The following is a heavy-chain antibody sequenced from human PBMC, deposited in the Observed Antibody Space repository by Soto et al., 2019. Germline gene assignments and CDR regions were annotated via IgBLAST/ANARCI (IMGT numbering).Heavy chain of an antibody. J-gene: IGHJ3*01. Sequence: QVKLVESGGGVVQPGRSLRLSCAASGFTFSTYALHWVRQAPGEGLEWVALISSDGSNKNYTDSVKGRFTVSRDTSKRTLYLQMNSLRAEDTAVYYCARVSRGVVGRGAFDLWGQGTTVTVSS. CDR2: ISSDGSNK. CDR3: ARVSRGVVGRGAFDL. D-gene: IGHD3-10*01. CDR1: GFTFSTYA. V-gene: IGHV3-30-3*01.